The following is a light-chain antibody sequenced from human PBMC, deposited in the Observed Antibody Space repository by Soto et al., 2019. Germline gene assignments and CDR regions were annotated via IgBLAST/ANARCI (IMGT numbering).Light chain of an antibody. J-gene: IGKJ5*01. CDR1: QSVSSN. V-gene: IGKV3-15*01. CDR2: GAS. CDR3: HQYNDWPPIT. Sequence: IVLTQSPSTLSVSPGERATLSCRASQSVSSNLAWYQQKSGQAPRLLIHGASSRATGIPARFSGSGSGTEFTLTISSLQSEDFAIYFCHQYNDWPPITFGQGTRLEIK.